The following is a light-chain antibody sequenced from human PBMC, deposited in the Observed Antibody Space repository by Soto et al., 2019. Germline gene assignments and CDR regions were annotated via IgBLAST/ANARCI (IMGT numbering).Light chain of an antibody. V-gene: IGLV2-14*01. CDR2: EVS. CDR1: SSDIGGYKY. J-gene: IGLJ3*02. CDR3: TSYSRYRVLV. Sequence: QAAGAQPASVSGSLGQSITISCTGTSSDIGGYKYVSWYQQHPGKAPKLIIFEVSNRPSGVSDRFSGSNSGNTASLTISGLQAEDEADYYCTSYSRYRVLVFGGGTKVTVL.